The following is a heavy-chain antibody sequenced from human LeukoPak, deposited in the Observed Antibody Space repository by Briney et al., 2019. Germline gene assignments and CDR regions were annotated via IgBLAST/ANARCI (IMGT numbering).Heavy chain of an antibody. CDR1: GGSFSGYY. CDR3: AKGRDFYMDV. Sequence: PSETLSLTCAVYGGSFSGYYWSWIRQPPGKGLEWIGEINHSGSTNYNPSLKSRVTISVDTSKNQFSLKLSSVTAADTAVYYCAKGRDFYMDVWGTGTTVTISS. V-gene: IGHV4-34*01. J-gene: IGHJ6*03. CDR2: INHSGST.